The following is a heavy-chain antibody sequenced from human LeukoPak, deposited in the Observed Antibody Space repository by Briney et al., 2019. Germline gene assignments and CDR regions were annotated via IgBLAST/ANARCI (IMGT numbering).Heavy chain of an antibody. CDR3: ARDSSGYVMPRNWFDP. Sequence: GGSLRLSCAASGFTFSSYAMHWVSQAPGKGLEWVAVISYDGSNKYYADSVKGRFTISRDNSKNTLYLQMNSLRAEDTAVYYCARDSSGYVMPRNWFDPWGQGTLVTVSS. CDR2: ISYDGSNK. V-gene: IGHV3-30-3*01. CDR1: GFTFSSYA. J-gene: IGHJ5*02. D-gene: IGHD5-12*01.